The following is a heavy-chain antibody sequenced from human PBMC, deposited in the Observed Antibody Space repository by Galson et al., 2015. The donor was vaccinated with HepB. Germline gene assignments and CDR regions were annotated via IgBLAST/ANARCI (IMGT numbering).Heavy chain of an antibody. CDR3: ARGFVVVPAAMEAEMPPFGMDV. CDR2: INHSGST. Sequence: SETLSLTCAVYGGSFSGYYWSWIRQPPGKGLEWIGEINHSGSTNYNPSLKSRVTISVDTSKNQFSLKLSSVTAADTAVYYCARGFVVVPAAMEAEMPPFGMDVRGQGTTVTVSS. J-gene: IGHJ6*02. D-gene: IGHD2-2*01. CDR1: GGSFSGYY. V-gene: IGHV4-34*01.